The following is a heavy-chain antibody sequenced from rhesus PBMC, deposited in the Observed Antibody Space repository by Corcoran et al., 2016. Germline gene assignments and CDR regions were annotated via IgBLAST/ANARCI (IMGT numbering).Heavy chain of an antibody. J-gene: IGHJ4*01. Sequence: QLQLQESGPGLVKPSENLAVTCAVSGGSISSYYWSWIRQPPGKGLEWIGRIYGSGSSTNYNPSLKSRVTLSVDTSKNQLSLKLSSVTAADTAVYYCARHAYNWNYGYDYWGQGVLFTVSS. V-gene: IGHV4-169*01. CDR2: IYGSGSST. CDR1: GGSISSYY. CDR3: ARHAYNWNYGYDY. D-gene: IGHD1-26*01.